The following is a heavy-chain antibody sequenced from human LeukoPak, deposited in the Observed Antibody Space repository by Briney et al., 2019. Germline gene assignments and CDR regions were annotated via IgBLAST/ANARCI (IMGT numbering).Heavy chain of an antibody. J-gene: IGHJ3*02. CDR3: ARDREVSRWLVPVGGARGVAFDI. D-gene: IGHD6-19*01. Sequence: PGRSLRLSCAASGFTFSSYGMHWVRQAPGKGLEWVAVIWYDGSNKYYADSVKGRFTISRDNSKNTLYLQMNSLRAEDTAVYYCARDREVSRWLVPVGGARGVAFDIWGQGTMVTVSS. CDR1: GFTFSSYG. V-gene: IGHV3-33*01. CDR2: IWYDGSNK.